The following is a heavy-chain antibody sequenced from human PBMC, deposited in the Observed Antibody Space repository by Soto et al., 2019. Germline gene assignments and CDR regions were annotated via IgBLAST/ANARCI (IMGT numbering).Heavy chain of an antibody. Sequence: GPTLVNTTQTLTLTCTFPGFSLSSSVVGVGWIRQPPGKALEWLALIYWDDDKRYSPSLKSRLTITKDTSKNQVVLTMTNVDPGDTATYYCTLRDDSSTGPIYWGQGIQVTVSS. CDR1: GFSLSSSVVG. D-gene: IGHD3-16*01. V-gene: IGHV2-5*02. CDR2: IYWDDDK. CDR3: TLRDDSSTGPIY. J-gene: IGHJ4*02.